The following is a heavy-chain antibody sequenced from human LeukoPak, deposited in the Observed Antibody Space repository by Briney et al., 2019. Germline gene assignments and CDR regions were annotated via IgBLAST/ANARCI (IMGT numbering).Heavy chain of an antibody. CDR1: GASISSGGYY. V-gene: IGHV4-31*03. Sequence: SQTLSLTCTVSGASISSGGYYSSWIRQHPGKGLEWIGYIYYSGSTYYNPSLKSRVTISVDTSKNQFSLKLSSVTAADTAVYYCARALGPEVIAILFDYWGQGTLVTVSS. CDR2: IYYSGST. J-gene: IGHJ4*02. D-gene: IGHD2-21*01. CDR3: ARALGPEVIAILFDY.